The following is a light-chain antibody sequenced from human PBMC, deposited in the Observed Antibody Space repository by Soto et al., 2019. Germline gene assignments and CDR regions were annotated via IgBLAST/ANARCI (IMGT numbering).Light chain of an antibody. Sequence: EILMTQSPATLSVSPGERATLSCRASQSLTNNLAWYQQKPGQAPRLLIYGAFTRATGIPARFSGSGSGTEFTLTISSLQSEDFAVYYCQQYSNWPYTFGQGPKVDIK. CDR3: QQYSNWPYT. V-gene: IGKV3-15*01. CDR2: GAF. CDR1: QSLTNN. J-gene: IGKJ2*01.